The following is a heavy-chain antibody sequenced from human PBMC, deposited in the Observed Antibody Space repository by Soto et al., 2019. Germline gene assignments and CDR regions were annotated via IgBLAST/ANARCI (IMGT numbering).Heavy chain of an antibody. D-gene: IGHD3-22*01. CDR3: ASVYDSSGYYPGDAKDY. CDR2: ISSSSSTI. CDR1: GFTFSSYA. Sequence: EVQLLESGGGLVQPGGSLRLSCAASGFTFSSYAMSWVRQAPGKGLEWVSYISSSSSTIYYADSVKGRFTISRDNAKNSLYLQMNSLRDEDTAVYYCASVYDSSGYYPGDAKDYWGQGTLVTVSS. V-gene: IGHV3-48*02. J-gene: IGHJ4*02.